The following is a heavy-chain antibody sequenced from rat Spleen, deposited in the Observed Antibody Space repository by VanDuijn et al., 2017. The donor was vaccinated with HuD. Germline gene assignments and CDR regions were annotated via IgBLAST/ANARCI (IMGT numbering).Heavy chain of an antibody. CDR2: ISYDDTST. V-gene: IGHV5-58*01. J-gene: IGHJ2*01. CDR3: ARTTYDYFDY. Sequence: EVQLVETGGGLVQPGRSLKLSCVASGFTFNRYWMYWVRQAPGKGLEWVASISYDDTSTHYRDSVKGRFTISRDIAKSNLYLQMDSLRSEDTATYYCARTTYDYFDYWGQGVMVTVSS. D-gene: IGHD2-1*01. CDR1: GFTFNRYW.